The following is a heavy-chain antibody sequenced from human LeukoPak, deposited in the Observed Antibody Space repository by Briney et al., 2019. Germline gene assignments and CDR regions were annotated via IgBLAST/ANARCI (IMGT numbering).Heavy chain of an antibody. D-gene: IGHD3-3*01. V-gene: IGHV3-7*03. CDR2: IKQDESEK. J-gene: IGHJ4*02. CDR1: GFTFSNNW. CDR3: AKTPADFWSGYYYFDY. Sequence: GGSLRLSCVFSGFTFSNNWMSWVRQAPGKGLEWVANIKQDESEKHYVDSVKGRFTISRDNAKNSLYLQMNSLRAEDTAVYYCAKTPADFWSGYYYFDYWGQGTLVTVSS.